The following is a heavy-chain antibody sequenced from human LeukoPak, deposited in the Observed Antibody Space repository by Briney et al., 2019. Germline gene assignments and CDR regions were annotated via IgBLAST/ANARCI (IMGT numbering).Heavy chain of an antibody. J-gene: IGHJ3*02. CDR1: GGSISSRVYY. CDR3: ARLPRRIVGDTADDAFDI. V-gene: IGHV4-39*01. Sequence: SQTLSLTCTVSGGSISSRVYYWGWIRQPPGKGLEWIGTVYYTGSTYYSPSLKSRVIISIDTSKNQFSLKLNSVTATDTAVYYCARLPRRIVGDTADDAFDIWGQGTMVTVSS. D-gene: IGHD1-26*01. CDR2: VYYTGST.